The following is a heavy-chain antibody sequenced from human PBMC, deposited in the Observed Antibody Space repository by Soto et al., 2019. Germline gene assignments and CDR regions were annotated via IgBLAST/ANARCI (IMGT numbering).Heavy chain of an antibody. V-gene: IGHV3-49*04. CDR2: IRSQANGGTT. CDR1: GFTFGDYG. J-gene: IGHJ6*02. Sequence: GGSLILSCTAFGFTFGDYGLTWVRQAPGKGLEWVGFIRSQANGGTTEYAASVKGRFTISRDDSKSIAYLQMDSLKTEDTAVYYCPIIYCSTTSCHYYYGMDVWGLGTTVTVSS. CDR3: PIIYCSTTSCHYYYGMDV. D-gene: IGHD2-2*01.